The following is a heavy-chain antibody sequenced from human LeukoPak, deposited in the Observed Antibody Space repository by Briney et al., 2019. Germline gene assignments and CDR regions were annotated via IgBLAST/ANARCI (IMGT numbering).Heavy chain of an antibody. D-gene: IGHD2-15*01. V-gene: IGHV1-2*02. Sequence: ASVKVSCKAAGYTLTGYYMHWVRQAPGQGLEWMGWINPNSGGAKDAQKFQGRVTMTRDTSISTAYMELSRLRYDDTAVYYCARGKGGGSFDIWGQGTMVTVSS. CDR1: GYTLTGYY. CDR3: ARGKGGGSFDI. CDR2: INPNSGGA. J-gene: IGHJ3*02.